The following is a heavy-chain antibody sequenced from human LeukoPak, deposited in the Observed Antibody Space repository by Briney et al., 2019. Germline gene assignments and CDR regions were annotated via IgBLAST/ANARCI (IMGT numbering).Heavy chain of an antibody. V-gene: IGHV4-38-2*02. CDR3: ARVPNKLRYFDWLFIIDY. Sequence: SETLSLTCTVSGYSISSGYYWGWIRQPPGKGLEWIGSIYHSGGTYYNPSLKSRVTISVDTSKNQFSLKLSSVTAADTAVYYCARVPNKLRYFDWLFIIDYWGQGTLVTVSS. J-gene: IGHJ4*02. CDR2: IYHSGGT. CDR1: GYSISSGYY. D-gene: IGHD3-9*01.